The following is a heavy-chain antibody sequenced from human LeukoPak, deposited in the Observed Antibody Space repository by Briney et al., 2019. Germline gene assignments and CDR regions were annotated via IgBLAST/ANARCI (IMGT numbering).Heavy chain of an antibody. V-gene: IGHV4-4*07. CDR1: GDSISNYY. D-gene: IGHD1-26*01. CDR2: VYSTGST. J-gene: IGHJ4*02. CDR3: ARGFSGSRYFDY. Sequence: SETLSLTCTVSGDSISNYYWSWIRQPAGKGLEWIGRVYSTGSTNYNPSLESRLTMSVDTSQSQFSLKLTSLTAADTAVYYCARGFSGSRYFDYWGQGTLVTVSS.